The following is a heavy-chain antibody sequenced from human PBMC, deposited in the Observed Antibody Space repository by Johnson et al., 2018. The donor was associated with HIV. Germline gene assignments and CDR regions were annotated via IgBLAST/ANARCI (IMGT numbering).Heavy chain of an antibody. Sequence: QVQLVESGGGVVQPGRSLRLSCAASGFTFSSYAMHWVRQAPGKGLEWVAVISYDGSNKYYADSVKGRFTISRDNSKNTLYLQMNSLRAEDTAVYYCAKDPRFSNGGAFDVWGQGTMVTVSS. CDR1: GFTFSSYA. CDR2: ISYDGSNK. J-gene: IGHJ3*01. CDR3: AKDPRFSNGGAFDV. D-gene: IGHD3-16*01. V-gene: IGHV3-30*04.